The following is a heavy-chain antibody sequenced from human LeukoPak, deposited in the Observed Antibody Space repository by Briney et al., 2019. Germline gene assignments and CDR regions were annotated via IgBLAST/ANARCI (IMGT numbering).Heavy chain of an antibody. D-gene: IGHD3-22*01. CDR3: ARGATPTYYYDSSGHLDY. CDR1: GFTFSDYY. CDR2: ISSSSSYT. V-gene: IGHV3-11*06. J-gene: IGHJ4*02. Sequence: PGGSLRLSCAASGFTFSDYYMSWIRQAPGKGLEWVSYISSSSSYTNYADPVKGRFTISRDNAKNSLYLQMNSLRAEDTAVYYCARGATPTYYYDSSGHLDYWGQGTLVTVSS.